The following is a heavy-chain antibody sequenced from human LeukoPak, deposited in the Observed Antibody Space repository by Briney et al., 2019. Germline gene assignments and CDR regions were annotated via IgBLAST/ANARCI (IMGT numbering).Heavy chain of an antibody. CDR2: INPNSGGT. CDR3: VSGITMIVVVSADAFDI. V-gene: IGHV1-2*02. J-gene: IGHJ3*02. CDR1: GYTFTGYY. D-gene: IGHD3-22*01. Sequence: ASVKVSCKASGYTFTGYYMHGVRPAPGQGLEWMGWINPNSGGTNYAQKFQGRVTMTRDTPISTAYMELSRLRSDDTAVYYCVSGITMIVVVSADAFDIWGQGTMVTVSS.